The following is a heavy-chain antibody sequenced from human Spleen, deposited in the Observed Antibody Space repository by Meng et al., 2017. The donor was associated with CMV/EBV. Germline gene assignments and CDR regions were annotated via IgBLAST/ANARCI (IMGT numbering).Heavy chain of an antibody. CDR3: ARFNELFLTKYNWFDP. CDR1: GFSFSDYW. Sequence: GESLKISCAASGFSFSDYWMSWVRQSPGKGLEWVANIKQDGSEKYYVDSVKGRFTISRDNAKNSLYLQMNSLRAEDTAVYYCARFNELFLTKYNWFDPWGQGTLVTVSS. CDR2: IKQDGSEK. V-gene: IGHV3-7*01. J-gene: IGHJ5*02. D-gene: IGHD4-11*01.